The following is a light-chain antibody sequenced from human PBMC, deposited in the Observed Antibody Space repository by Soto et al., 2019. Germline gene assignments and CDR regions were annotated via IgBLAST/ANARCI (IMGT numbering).Light chain of an antibody. V-gene: IGKV3-11*01. CDR1: QSVRNY. J-gene: IGKJ2*03. Sequence: EIVLTQSPATLSLSPGERATLSCRASQSVRNYLAWYQQKPGQAPRLLIYDSFNRATGVPARFSGSGSGTDFTLTISSLEPEDSAVYYCQPRSNLYGFGQGTKLEIK. CDR3: QPRSNLYG. CDR2: DSF.